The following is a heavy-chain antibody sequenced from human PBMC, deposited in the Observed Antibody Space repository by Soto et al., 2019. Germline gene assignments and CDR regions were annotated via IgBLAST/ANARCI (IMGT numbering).Heavy chain of an antibody. CDR3: ARDPCSSSSCYVMDY. CDR1: GFTFGSFA. J-gene: IGHJ4*02. Sequence: QVQLVESGGGVVQPGRSLRLSCAPSGFTFGSFAIHWVRQAPGKGLEWVAVISSDGTNKFYADSVKGRFTISRDNFQNTLYLQMSSLRTEDTAVYYCARDPCSSSSCYVMDYWGQGTRVTVSS. V-gene: IGHV3-30-3*01. D-gene: IGHD2-2*01. CDR2: ISSDGTNK.